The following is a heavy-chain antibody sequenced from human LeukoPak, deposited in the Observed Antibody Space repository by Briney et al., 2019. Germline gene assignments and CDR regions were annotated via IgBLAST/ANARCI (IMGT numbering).Heavy chain of an antibody. J-gene: IGHJ4*02. Sequence: GGSLRLSCVASGFTFNTYSMNWFRQAPGKGLEWISYISSSSATIYYADSVKGRFTISRDNVKNSLYLQMNCLRAEDTAVYYCARGRDLFDSWGQGTLVIVSS. CDR3: ARGRDLFDS. CDR2: ISSSSATI. V-gene: IGHV3-48*04. CDR1: GFTFNTYS.